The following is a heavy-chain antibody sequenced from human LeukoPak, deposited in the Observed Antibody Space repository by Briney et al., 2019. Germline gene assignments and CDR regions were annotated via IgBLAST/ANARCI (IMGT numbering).Heavy chain of an antibody. CDR2: ISDDGTRQ. V-gene: IGHV3-30*15. D-gene: IGHD6-19*01. CDR3: VREQPGDGWSGFDY. Sequence: PGRSLRLSCAPSGFTFSSHALHWVRQAPGKGLEGVAVISDDGTRQHYADFLGGRFTISRDNSKNTVSLQMSSLTSEDTAVYFCVREQPGDGWSGFDYWGQGTLVTVSS. CDR1: GFTFSSHA. J-gene: IGHJ4*02.